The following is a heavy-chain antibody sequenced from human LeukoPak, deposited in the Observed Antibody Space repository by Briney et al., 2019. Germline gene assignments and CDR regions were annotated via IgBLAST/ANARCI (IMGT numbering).Heavy chain of an antibody. D-gene: IGHD2-21*02. J-gene: IGHJ3*02. Sequence: GGSLRLSCAASGFTFSSYSMNWVRQAPGKGLEWVSYISSSSSTIYYADSVKGRFTISRDNAKNSLYLQMNSLRAEDTAVYYCARDLSYCGGDCYSGDDAFDIWGQGTMVTVSS. CDR3: ARDLSYCGGDCYSGDDAFDI. V-gene: IGHV3-48*01. CDR2: ISSSSSTI. CDR1: GFTFSSYS.